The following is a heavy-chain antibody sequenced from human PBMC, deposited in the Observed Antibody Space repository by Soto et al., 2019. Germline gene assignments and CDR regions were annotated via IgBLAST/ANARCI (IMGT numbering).Heavy chain of an antibody. V-gene: IGHV1-18*04. D-gene: IGHD3-22*01. J-gene: IGHJ4*02. CDR1: GYTFTIYG. CDR2: ISGYNGNT. CDR3: ARVDYYDSSGYYGD. Sequence: QVQLVQSGAEVKKPGASVKVSCKASGYTFTIYGISWVRQAPGQGLEWMGWISGYNGNTDYAQNLQDRVTLTTDAPTSSVYMELRSLRSDDTAVYYCARVDYYDSSGYYGDWGQGTLITVSS.